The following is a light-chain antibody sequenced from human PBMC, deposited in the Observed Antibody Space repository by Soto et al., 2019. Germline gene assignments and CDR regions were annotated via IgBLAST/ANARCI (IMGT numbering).Light chain of an antibody. CDR1: SSNIGAGYD. V-gene: IGLV1-40*01. CDR3: QSYDSSLSGYV. CDR2: GNT. Sequence: QSALAQPPSVSGAPGQRVTISCTGTSSNIGAGYDVQWYQQLPGTAPKFLIYGNTNRPSGVPDRFSGSKSGTSASLAITGLQTEDEADYYCQSYDSSLSGYVFGTGTKVTVL. J-gene: IGLJ1*01.